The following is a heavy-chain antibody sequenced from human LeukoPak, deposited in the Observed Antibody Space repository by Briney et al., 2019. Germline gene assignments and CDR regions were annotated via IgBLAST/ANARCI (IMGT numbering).Heavy chain of an antibody. Sequence: PGGSLRLSCSASGFTFSSYAMIWVRQAPGKGLEWVSAITSSGGERFYADSVKGRFTMSRDNSRNTVYLQMNSLRAEDTAVYYCATTDVDDFGGVFKAPGNWVREVGGKGPTVPFS. CDR2: ITSSGGER. V-gene: IGHV3-23*01. CDR3: ATTDVDDFGGVFKAPGNWVREV. J-gene: IGHJ6*03. D-gene: IGHD3-3*01. CDR1: GFTFSSYA.